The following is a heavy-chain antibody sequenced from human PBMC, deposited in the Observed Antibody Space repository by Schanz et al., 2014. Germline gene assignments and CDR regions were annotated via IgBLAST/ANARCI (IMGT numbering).Heavy chain of an antibody. D-gene: IGHD3-3*01. CDR1: GFTFSTHA. CDR2: VSRSTPDI. J-gene: IGHJ4*02. V-gene: IGHV3-48*01. CDR3: VRDSFFAFDY. Sequence: ERLVESGGGLIQPGGSLRLSCAASGFTFSTHAMSWVRQAPGKGLEWVSYVSRSTPDIYYADSVKGRFTMSRDNAKNSVFLQMNSLRAEDTAVYYCVRDSFFAFDYWGQGTLVTVSS.